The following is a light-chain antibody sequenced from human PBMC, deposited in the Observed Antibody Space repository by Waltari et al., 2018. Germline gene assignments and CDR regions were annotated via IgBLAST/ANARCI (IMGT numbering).Light chain of an antibody. J-gene: IGLJ3*02. V-gene: IGLV2-14*03. CDR3: CSFTSRSTWV. Sequence: QSALTQPASVSGSPGQSITISCTGTSSDVGGYNYVSWYQHHPGKVPKLLIFDVSHRPSGVSNRFSGSKSGNTASLTISGLQAEDESDYYCCSFTSRSTWVFSGGTKLTVL. CDR1: SSDVGGYNY. CDR2: DVS.